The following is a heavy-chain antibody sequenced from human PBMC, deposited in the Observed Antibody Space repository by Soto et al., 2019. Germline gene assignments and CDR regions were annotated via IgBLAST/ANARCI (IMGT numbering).Heavy chain of an antibody. Sequence: ASLKVSCKASGYTFTIYYMHWVRQAPGQGLEWMGIINPSGGSTSYAQKFQGRVTMTRDTSTSTVYMELSSLRSEDTAVYYCARGRVLVCLNYYYGMDVWGQGTTVTVSS. CDR1: GYTFTIYY. J-gene: IGHJ6*02. CDR3: ARGRVLVCLNYYYGMDV. D-gene: IGHD6-13*01. CDR2: INPSGGST. V-gene: IGHV1-46*01.